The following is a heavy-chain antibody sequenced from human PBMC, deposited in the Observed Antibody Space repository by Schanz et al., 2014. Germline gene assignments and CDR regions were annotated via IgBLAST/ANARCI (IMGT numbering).Heavy chain of an antibody. D-gene: IGHD5-12*01. V-gene: IGHV3-23*04. J-gene: IGHJ3*02. CDR2: LTGSGGGT. CDR1: GFTFSTYA. Sequence: VQLVESGGHLVQPGGSLRLSCVASGFTFSTYAMSWVRQAPGKGPEWVSSLTGSGGGTYYADSVKGRFTISRDNSKNILTMQMSSLRAEDTAVYYCAGAVATIRADSFDIWGQGTMXAVSS. CDR3: AGAVATIRADSFDI.